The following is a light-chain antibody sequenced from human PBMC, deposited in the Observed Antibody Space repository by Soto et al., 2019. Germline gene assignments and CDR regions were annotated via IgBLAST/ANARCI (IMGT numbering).Light chain of an antibody. V-gene: IGKV3-11*01. CDR2: DAS. CDR1: QSVTNY. J-gene: IGKJ1*01. Sequence: EIFLTQSPDTLSLSPGERATLTCRASQSVTNYLAWYQQRPGQAPRLLIYDASNRATGVPARFSGSRSGTDFTLTISDLEPADFGLYYCQQRLNWPPGFGQGTKVDIK. CDR3: QQRLNWPPG.